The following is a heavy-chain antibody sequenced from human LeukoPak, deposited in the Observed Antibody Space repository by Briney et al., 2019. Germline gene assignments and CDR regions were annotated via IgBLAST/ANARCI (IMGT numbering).Heavy chain of an antibody. V-gene: IGHV1-2*02. J-gene: IGHJ4*02. CDR2: TNPNSGDT. D-gene: IGHD5-24*01. Sequence: ASVKVSCKASGYTFTDYYMHWVRQAPGQGLEWMGWTNPNSGDTNYAQKLQGRVSMTRDSSISTAYMDLSDLRSDDTAVYSCARGRNIEMTTMSGGSDYWGQGTLVTVSS. CDR3: ARGRNIEMTTMSGGSDY. CDR1: GYTFTDYY.